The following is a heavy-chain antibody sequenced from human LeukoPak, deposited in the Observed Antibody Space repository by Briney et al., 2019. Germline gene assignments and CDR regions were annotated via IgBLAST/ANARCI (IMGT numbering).Heavy chain of an antibody. J-gene: IGHJ4*02. CDR3: AKVSAEWELHPFDY. CDR1: GFTFSSYA. CDR2: ISGSGGST. Sequence: GGSLRLSCAASGFTFSSYAMSWVRQAPGKGLEWVSAISGSGGSTYYADSVKGRFTISRDNSKNTLYLQMNSLRAEDTVVYYCAKVSAEWELHPFDYWGQGTLVTVSS. D-gene: IGHD1-26*01. V-gene: IGHV3-23*01.